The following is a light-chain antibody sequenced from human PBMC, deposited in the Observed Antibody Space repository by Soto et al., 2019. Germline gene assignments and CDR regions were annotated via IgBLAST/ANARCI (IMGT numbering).Light chain of an antibody. J-gene: IGLJ3*02. CDR3: CSYAAPTTWV. CDR2: EVN. V-gene: IGLV2-23*02. Sequence: QSALTQPASVSGSPGQSITISCTGTSSDVGSYNVVSWYQQHPGKAPKLMISEVNKRPSGISNRFSGSKSGNTASLTISGLRGGAGADYSCCSYAAPTTWVFGGGPKPPVL. CDR1: SSDVGSYNV.